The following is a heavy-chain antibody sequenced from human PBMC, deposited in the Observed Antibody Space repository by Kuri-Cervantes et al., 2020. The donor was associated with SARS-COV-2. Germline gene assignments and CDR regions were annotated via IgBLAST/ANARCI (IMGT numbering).Heavy chain of an antibody. CDR3: AILGIAAAERRNWFDP. V-gene: IGHV1-24*01. J-gene: IGHJ5*02. CDR1: GYTLTELS. CDR2: FDPEDGET. Sequence: ASVKVSCKVSGYTLTELSMHWVRQAPGKGLEWMGGFDPEDGETIYAQKFQGRVTMTEDTSTDTAYMELSSLRSEDTAVYYCAILGIAAAERRNWFDPWGQGTLVTVSS. D-gene: IGHD6-13*01.